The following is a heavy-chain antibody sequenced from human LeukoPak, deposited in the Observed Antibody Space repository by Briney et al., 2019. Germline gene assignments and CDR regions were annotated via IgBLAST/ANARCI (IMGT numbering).Heavy chain of an antibody. D-gene: IGHD2-15*01. CDR2: IIPIFGTA. V-gene: IGHV1-69*05. J-gene: IGHJ4*02. CDR3: ARGGSSDVTLGDYFDY. CDR1: EGTFSSYA. Sequence: SVKVSCKASEGTFSSYAISWVRQAPGQGLEWMGRIIPIFGTANYAQKFQGRVTITTDESTSTAYMDLSSLRSEDTAVYYCARGGSSDVTLGDYFDYWGQGTLVTVSS.